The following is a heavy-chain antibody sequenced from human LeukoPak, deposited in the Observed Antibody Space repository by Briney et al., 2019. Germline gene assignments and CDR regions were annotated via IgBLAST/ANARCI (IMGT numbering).Heavy chain of an antibody. V-gene: IGHV3-74*01. CDR2: VKSDGTAT. CDR1: GFTFSSHL. D-gene: IGHD1-14*01. CDR3: VRKFATGD. J-gene: IGHJ4*02. Sequence: GGSPRLSCAASGFTFSSHLMHWVRQAQGTGLVWVSSVKSDGTATNYADSVKGRFTISRDSAKNTLYLQMNSLRVEDTAVYYCVRKFATGDWGQGTLVTVSS.